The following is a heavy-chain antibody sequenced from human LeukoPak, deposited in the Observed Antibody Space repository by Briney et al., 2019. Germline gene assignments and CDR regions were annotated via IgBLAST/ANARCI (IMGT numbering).Heavy chain of an antibody. CDR2: ISYDGTNK. Sequence: TGGSLRLSCAASGFTFSSYAMHWVRQAPGKGLEWVAVISYDGTNKYYGASVKDRFIISRDNSKNMLHLQMNSLRAEDTAIYHCVKELRGYSFGEHWGQGTLVTVSS. D-gene: IGHD5-18*01. CDR3: VKELRGYSFGEH. V-gene: IGHV3-30*18. J-gene: IGHJ4*02. CDR1: GFTFSSYA.